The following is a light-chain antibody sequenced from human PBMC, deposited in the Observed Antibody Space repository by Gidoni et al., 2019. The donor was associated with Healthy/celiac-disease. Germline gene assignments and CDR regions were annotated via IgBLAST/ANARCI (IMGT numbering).Light chain of an antibody. CDR2: AAS. J-gene: IGKJ2*04. V-gene: IGKV1-39*01. CDR1: QSISSY. CDR3: QQSYSTPCS. Sequence: DIQMTQSPSSLSASVGDRVTLTCRASQSISSYLNWYQQKPGKAPKLLIYAASSLQSGVPSRFGGSGSGTDFTLTISSLQPEDFATYYCQQSYSTPCSFGQGTKLEIK.